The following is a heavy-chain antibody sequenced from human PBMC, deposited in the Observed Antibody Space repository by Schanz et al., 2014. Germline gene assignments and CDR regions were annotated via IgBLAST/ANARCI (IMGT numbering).Heavy chain of an antibody. CDR3: YGMDV. CDR2: IFFRGST. V-gene: IGHV4-30-4*07. CDR1: GGSISSGGYS. Sequence: QLQESGPGLVKPSQTLSLTCAVSGGSISSGGYSWSWIRQPPGKGLEWIGYIFFRGSTYYNPSLKSRVTISIDTSKTQFSLRLTSVTAADTAVYYCYGMDVWGQGTTVTVSS. J-gene: IGHJ6*02.